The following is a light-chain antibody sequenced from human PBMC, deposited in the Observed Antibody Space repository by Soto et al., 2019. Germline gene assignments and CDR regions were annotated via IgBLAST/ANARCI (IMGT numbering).Light chain of an antibody. J-gene: IGLJ1*01. V-gene: IGLV2-14*01. Sequence: QAVVTQPPSVSGAPGQRVTISCTGTSSDVGGYNYVSWYQQHPGKAPKLMIYEVSNRPSGVSNRFSGSKSGNTASLTISGLQAEDEADYYCSSYTSSSTLVYVFGTGTKVTVL. CDR3: SSYTSSSTLVYV. CDR1: SSDVGGYNY. CDR2: EVS.